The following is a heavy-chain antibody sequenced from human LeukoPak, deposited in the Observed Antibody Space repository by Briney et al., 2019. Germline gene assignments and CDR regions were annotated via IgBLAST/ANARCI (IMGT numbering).Heavy chain of an antibody. CDR1: GGTFSSYA. CDR2: IIPIFGTA. D-gene: IGHD2-8*01. Sequence: GASLKVSCKASGGTFSSYAISWVRQAPGQGLEWMGRIIPIFGTANYAQKFQGRVTITTDESTSTAYMELSSLRSEDTAVYYCASGTVLMVYAISYWGQGTLVTVSS. V-gene: IGHV1-69*05. J-gene: IGHJ4*02. CDR3: ASGTVLMVYAISY.